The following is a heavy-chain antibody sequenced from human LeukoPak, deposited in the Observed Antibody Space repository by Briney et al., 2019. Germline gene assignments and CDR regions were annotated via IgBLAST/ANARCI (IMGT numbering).Heavy chain of an antibody. CDR3: ATDCSSTSCSTVDY. D-gene: IGHD2-2*01. J-gene: IGHJ4*02. Sequence: PVKVSCKASGGTFSSCAISWVRQVPGQGLEWMGGIIPIFGTANYAQKFQGRVTITADESTSTAYMELSSLRSEDTAVYYCATDCSSTSCSTVDYWGQGTLVTDSS. CDR2: IIPIFGTA. V-gene: IGHV1-69*13. CDR1: GGTFSSCA.